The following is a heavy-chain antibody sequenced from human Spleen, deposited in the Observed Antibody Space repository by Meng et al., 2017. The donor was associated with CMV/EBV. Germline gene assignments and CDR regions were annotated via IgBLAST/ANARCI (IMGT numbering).Heavy chain of an antibody. V-gene: IGHV1-8*02. CDR3: ARGNGGNPGDR. D-gene: IGHD2-8*01. CDR1: GYNDSTSD. Sequence: SCKAYGYNDSTSDINWVRQATGQGFWWLGWMNPYSGNTGYAQKFQGRITMTRNTSIRTAYMELSSLTSEDTAVYYCARGNGGNPGDRWGPGTLVTVSS. J-gene: IGHJ4*02. CDR2: MNPYSGNT.